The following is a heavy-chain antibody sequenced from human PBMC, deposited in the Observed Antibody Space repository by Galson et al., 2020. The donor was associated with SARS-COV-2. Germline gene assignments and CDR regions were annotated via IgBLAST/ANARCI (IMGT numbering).Heavy chain of an antibody. D-gene: IGHD4-17*01. CDR1: GFTFSSYG. CDR2: ISYDGSNK. J-gene: IGHJ6*02. CDR3: AKDLGDYPHWYYYYGMDV. V-gene: IGHV3-30*18. Sequence: GESLKISCAASGFTFSSYGMHWVRQAPGKGLEWVAVISYDGSNKYYADSVKGRFTISRDNSKNTLYLQMNSLRAEDTAVYYCAKDLGDYPHWYYYYGMDVWGQGTTVTVSS.